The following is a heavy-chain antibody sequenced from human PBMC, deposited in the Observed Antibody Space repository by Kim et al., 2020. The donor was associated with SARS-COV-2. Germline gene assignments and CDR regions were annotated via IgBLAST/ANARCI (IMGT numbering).Heavy chain of an antibody. V-gene: IGHV3-23*01. J-gene: IGHJ4*02. CDR3: AKYRVRGVNRPPFDY. D-gene: IGHD3-10*01. CDR2: ISGSGGST. CDR1: GFTFSSYA. Sequence: GGSLRLSCAASGFTFSSYAMSWVRQAPGKGLEWVSAISGSGGSTYYADSVKGRYTISRDNSKNTLYLQMNSLRAEDTAVYYCAKYRVRGVNRPPFDYWGQGTLVTISS.